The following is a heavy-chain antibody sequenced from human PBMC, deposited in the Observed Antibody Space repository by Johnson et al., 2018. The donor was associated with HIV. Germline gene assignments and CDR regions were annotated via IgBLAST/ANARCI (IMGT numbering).Heavy chain of an antibody. J-gene: IGHJ3*02. D-gene: IGHD6-13*01. Sequence: VQLVESGGGVVRPGGSLRLSCAASGFTFDDYAMHWVRQAPGKGLEWVSGISWNSGSIGYADSVKCRFTISRDNSKNTLYLQMNSLRAEDTAVYYCAKEIAAAGTDDAFDMWGQGTMVTVSS. CDR3: AKEIAAAGTDDAFDM. V-gene: IGHV3-9*01. CDR2: ISWNSGSI. CDR1: GFTFDDYA.